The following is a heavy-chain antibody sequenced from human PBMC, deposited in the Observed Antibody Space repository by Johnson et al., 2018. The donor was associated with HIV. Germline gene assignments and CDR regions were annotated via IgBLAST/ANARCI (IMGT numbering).Heavy chain of an antibody. Sequence: QVQLVESGGGVVQPGGSLRLSCAASGFTFSSYGMHWVRQAPGKGLEWVAFIRYDGSNKYYADSVTGRFTISRDNSKNTLYLQMNSLRAEDTAVYYCAKDLETGDDYVWGSYQLGAFDIWGQGTMVTVSS. J-gene: IGHJ3*02. CDR2: IRYDGSNK. CDR3: AKDLETGDDYVWGSYQLGAFDI. D-gene: IGHD3-16*02. V-gene: IGHV3-30*02. CDR1: GFTFSSYG.